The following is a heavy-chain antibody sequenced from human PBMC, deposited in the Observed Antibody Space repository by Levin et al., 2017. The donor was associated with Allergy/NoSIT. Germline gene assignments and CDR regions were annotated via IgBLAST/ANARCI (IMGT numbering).Heavy chain of an antibody. CDR1: GGSFSGYY. V-gene: IGHV4-34*01. D-gene: IGHD6-13*01. Sequence: SQTLSLTCAVYGGSFSGYYWSWIRQPPGKGLEWIGEINHSGSTNYNPSLKSRVTISVDTSKNQFSLKLSSVTAADTAVYYCASPYSSRVGAWGQGTLVTVSS. CDR2: INHSGST. J-gene: IGHJ5*02. CDR3: ASPYSSRVGA.